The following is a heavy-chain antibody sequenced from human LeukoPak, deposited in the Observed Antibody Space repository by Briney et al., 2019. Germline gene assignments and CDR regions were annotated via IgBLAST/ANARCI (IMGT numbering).Heavy chain of an antibody. Sequence: PGESLKISCKGSGHSFTSYWIGWVRQMPGKGLEWMGIIYPGDSDTRYSPSFQGQVTISADKSISTAYLQWSSLKASDTAMYYCARLGGYDFWSGDYYYGMDVWGQGTTVTVSS. CDR2: IYPGDSDT. CDR1: GHSFTSYW. J-gene: IGHJ6*02. V-gene: IGHV5-51*01. CDR3: ARLGGYDFWSGDYYYGMDV. D-gene: IGHD3-3*01.